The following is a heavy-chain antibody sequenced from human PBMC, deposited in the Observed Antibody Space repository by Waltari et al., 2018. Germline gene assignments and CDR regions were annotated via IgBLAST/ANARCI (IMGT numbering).Heavy chain of an antibody. J-gene: IGHJ4*02. CDR1: AFTFGAYE. D-gene: IGHD6-6*01. Sequence: VQLVESGGGLVQPGESLRLSCSASAFTFGAYEMNWVRQAPGKGLEWVSYIRSSGSVIYYADSVKGRFTISRDNARNSLYLQLNSLTAEDTAIYYCARGRSVYDYWGQGTLVTVSS. CDR2: IRSSGSVI. CDR3: ARGRSVYDY. V-gene: IGHV3-48*03.